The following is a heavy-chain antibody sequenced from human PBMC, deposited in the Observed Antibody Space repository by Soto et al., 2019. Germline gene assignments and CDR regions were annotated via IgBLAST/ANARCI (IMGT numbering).Heavy chain of an antibody. J-gene: IGHJ6*03. CDR3: ARVHDYGDYGPPNYYYYYMDV. CDR2: IWYDGSNK. Sequence: QVQLVESGGGVGQPGRSLRLSCAASGFTFSSYGMHWVRQAPGKGLEWVAVIWYDGSNKYYADSVKGRFTISRDNSKNTLYLQMNRLRAEDTAVYSCARVHDYGDYGPPNYYYYYMDVWGKGTTVTVSS. D-gene: IGHD4-17*01. V-gene: IGHV3-33*01. CDR1: GFTFSSYG.